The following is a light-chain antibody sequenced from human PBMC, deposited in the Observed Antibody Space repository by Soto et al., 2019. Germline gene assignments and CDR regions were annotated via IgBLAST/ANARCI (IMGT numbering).Light chain of an antibody. CDR2: GAS. Sequence: EIVMTQSPATLSVSPGERATLSCRASQSVSSNLAWYQQKPGQAPRLLIYGASTRATGIPARFSGSGSGTEFTLTISSLQSEDFAVYYCQHSWTFGQGTK. V-gene: IGKV3-15*01. J-gene: IGKJ1*01. CDR3: QHSWT. CDR1: QSVSSN.